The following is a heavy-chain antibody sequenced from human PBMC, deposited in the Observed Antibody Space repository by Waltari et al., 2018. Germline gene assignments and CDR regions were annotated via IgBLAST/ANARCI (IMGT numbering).Heavy chain of an antibody. CDR1: GGTFSSFA. D-gene: IGHD3-10*01. V-gene: IGHV1-69*15. J-gene: IGHJ6*02. CDR3: ARAIVITMVRGVINGMDV. Sequence: QVQLVQSGAEVNKPGSSVRVSCRASGGTFSSFATSWVRPPPGQGLEWMGRISPIFGTANYEQKYQGRVTITEDESTSTAYMELSSLRSEDTAVYYWARAIVITMVRGVINGMDVWGQGTTVTVSS. CDR2: ISPIFGTA.